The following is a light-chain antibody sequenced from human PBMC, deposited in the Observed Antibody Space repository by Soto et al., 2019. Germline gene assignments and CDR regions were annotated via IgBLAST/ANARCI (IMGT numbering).Light chain of an antibody. J-gene: IGKJ4*01. Sequence: EIVITQSPDTLSVSPGEGATLSCRVSQSIRSNLAWYQQRPGQAPRLLIYGASSRATGIPDRFSGSGSGTDFTLTISRLEPEDFAVYYCQQYDSSPLTFGGGTKVDI. CDR2: GAS. CDR3: QQYDSSPLT. V-gene: IGKV3-20*01. CDR1: QSIRSN.